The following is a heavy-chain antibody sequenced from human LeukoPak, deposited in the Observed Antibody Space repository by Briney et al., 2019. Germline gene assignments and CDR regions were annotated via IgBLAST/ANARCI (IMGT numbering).Heavy chain of an antibody. D-gene: IGHD6-19*01. CDR2: ITSGVGIT. CDR1: GFTFSNYG. CDR3: VKDPTVAGFDY. Sequence: PGGSLRLSCVASGFTFSNYGMNWVRQAPGKGLEWVSIITSGVGITYYADSVKGRFTISRDNSKNTLYLQMSSLRTEDTAVYYCVKDPTVAGFDYWGQGTLVTVSS. J-gene: IGHJ4*02. V-gene: IGHV3-23*01.